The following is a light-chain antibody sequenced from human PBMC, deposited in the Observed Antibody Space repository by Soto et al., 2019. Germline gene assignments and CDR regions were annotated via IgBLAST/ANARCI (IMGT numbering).Light chain of an antibody. CDR1: RSVSSSY. J-gene: IGKJ2*01. V-gene: IGKV3-20*01. CDR2: GAS. CDR3: QQYGSSALYT. Sequence: EIVLTQSPGTLSLSPGERATLSCRASRSVSSSYLAWYQQKPGQAPRLLIYGASGRATGIPDRFSGSGSGTDFTLTISRLEPEDFAVYYCQQYGSSALYTFGQGTKLEIK.